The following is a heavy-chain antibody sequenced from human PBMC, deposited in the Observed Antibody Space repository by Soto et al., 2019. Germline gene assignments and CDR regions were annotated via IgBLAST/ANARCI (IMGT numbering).Heavy chain of an antibody. J-gene: IGHJ4*02. CDR2: IYYSGTT. CDR3: ARASIPWNGYYTGSEGEYFDS. V-gene: IGHV4-31*03. Sequence: QVQLQESGPGLVKPLQTLSLTCTVSGDSISNGGYYWSWVRQHPGKGLEWIGCIYYSGTTYYNPSLKSRLTISIDTSENQLSLQLTSVTVADTAVYYCARASIPWNGYYTGSEGEYFDSWGQGTLVTVSS. CDR1: GDSISNGGYY. D-gene: IGHD3-3*01.